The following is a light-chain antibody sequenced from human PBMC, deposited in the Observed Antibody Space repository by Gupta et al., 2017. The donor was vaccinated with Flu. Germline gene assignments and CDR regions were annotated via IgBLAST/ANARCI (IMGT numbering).Light chain of an antibody. V-gene: IGLV4-69*01. CDR3: QTWGTGIWV. CDR2: LNSDGSH. CDR1: SGHSSYA. J-gene: IGLJ3*02. Sequence: SGHSSYAIAWHQQQLEKGPRYLMKLNSDGSHSKGDGIPDRFSGSSSGAERYLTISSLQSEDEADYYCQTWGTGIWVFGGGTKLTVL.